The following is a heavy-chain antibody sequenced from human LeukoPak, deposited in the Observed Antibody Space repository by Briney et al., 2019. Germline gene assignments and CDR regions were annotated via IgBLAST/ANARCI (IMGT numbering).Heavy chain of an antibody. V-gene: IGHV4-31*03. D-gene: IGHD3-9*01. CDR2: IYYSRST. CDR1: GGSISSGGYY. CDR3: ARVKVHYDILTGYSPRGWYFDL. J-gene: IGHJ2*01. Sequence: SETLSLTCTVSGGSISSGGYYWSWIRQHPGKGLEWIGYIYYSRSTYYNPSLKSRVTISVDTSKNQFSLKLSSVTAADTAVYYCARVKVHYDILTGYSPRGWYFDLWGRGTLVTVSS.